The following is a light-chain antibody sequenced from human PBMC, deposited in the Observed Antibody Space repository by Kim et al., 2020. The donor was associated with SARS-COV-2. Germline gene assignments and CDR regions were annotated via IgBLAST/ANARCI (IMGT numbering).Light chain of an antibody. Sequence: SSELTQDPAVSVALGQTVRITCQGDSLRSYYATWYHQKPGQAPILLIYGKNNRPSGIPDRFSGSSSGNTASLTITGTQAGVEADYYCNSRDTNDIVLFGG. CDR3: NSRDTNDIVL. J-gene: IGLJ2*01. CDR2: GKN. V-gene: IGLV3-19*01. CDR1: SLRSYY.